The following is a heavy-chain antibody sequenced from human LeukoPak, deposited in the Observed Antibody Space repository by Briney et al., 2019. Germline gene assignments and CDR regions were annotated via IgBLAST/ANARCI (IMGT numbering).Heavy chain of an antibody. CDR3: AGMTTVTTANYFDY. CDR1: GGSMTSDEYF. J-gene: IGHJ4*02. D-gene: IGHD4-17*01. V-gene: IGHV4-30-4*01. CDR2: ISNSGTT. Sequence: SETLSLTCTVSGGSMTSDEYFWTWIRQSPGKGLEWIGHISNSGTTYYNPSLKSRTTMSVDTTKNQFSLNLTSVTAADTAVYICAGMTTVTTANYFDYWGQGTLITVSS.